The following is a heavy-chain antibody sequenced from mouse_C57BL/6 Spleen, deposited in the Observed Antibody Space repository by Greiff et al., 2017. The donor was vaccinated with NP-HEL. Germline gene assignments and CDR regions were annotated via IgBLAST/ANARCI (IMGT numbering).Heavy chain of an antibody. Sequence: EVQLQQSGAELVKPGASVKLSCTASGFNIKDTYMHWVKQRPEQGLERIGRIDPANGNTKSDPQFQGKATITADSSSHTAYRQHSSLTSEDTAVYDWARINAWGQGTTLTVAS. J-gene: IGHJ2*01. CDR2: IDPANGNT. V-gene: IGHV14-3*02. CDR3: ARINA. CDR1: GFNIKDTY.